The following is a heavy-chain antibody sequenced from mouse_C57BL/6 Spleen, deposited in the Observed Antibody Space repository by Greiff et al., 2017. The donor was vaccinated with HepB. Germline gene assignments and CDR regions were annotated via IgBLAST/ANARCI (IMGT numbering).Heavy chain of an antibody. CDR3: AFYYYGSSYWFAY. Sequence: QVQLQQPGAELVRPGSSVKLSCKASGYTFTSYWMDWVKQRPGQGLEWIGNIYPSDSETHYNQKFKDKATLTVDKSSSTAYMQLSSLTSEDSAVYYCAFYYYGSSYWFAYWGQGTLVTVSA. D-gene: IGHD1-1*01. CDR1: GYTFTSYW. CDR2: IYPSDSET. V-gene: IGHV1-61*01. J-gene: IGHJ3*01.